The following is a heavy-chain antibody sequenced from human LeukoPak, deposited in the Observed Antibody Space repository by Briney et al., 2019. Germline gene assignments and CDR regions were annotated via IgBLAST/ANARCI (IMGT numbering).Heavy chain of an antibody. CDR3: AKTTPSTVVTGDYFDY. Sequence: PGGSLRLSCAASGFTFNIYAMSWVRQAPGKGLEWVSAISGRGDTTYYADSVKGRFTISRDNSKNTLYVEMNSLRAEDTAIYYCAKTTPSTVVTGDYFDYWGRGTLVTVSS. V-gene: IGHV3-23*01. CDR1: GFTFNIYA. J-gene: IGHJ4*02. D-gene: IGHD4-23*01. CDR2: ISGRGDTT.